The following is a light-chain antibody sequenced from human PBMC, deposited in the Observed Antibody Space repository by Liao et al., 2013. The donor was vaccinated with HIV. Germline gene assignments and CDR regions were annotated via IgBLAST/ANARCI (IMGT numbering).Light chain of an antibody. CDR2: QDN. V-gene: IGLV3-1*01. CDR3: QARDTTTSV. J-gene: IGLJ1*01. Sequence: SYELTQSPSVSVSPGQTASITCSGDKLGDKYVCWYQQKPGQSPVLVIYQDNRRPSGIPERFSGSNSGNTATLTISGTQDVDEADYYCQARDTTTSVFGPGTKVTVL. CDR1: KLGDKY.